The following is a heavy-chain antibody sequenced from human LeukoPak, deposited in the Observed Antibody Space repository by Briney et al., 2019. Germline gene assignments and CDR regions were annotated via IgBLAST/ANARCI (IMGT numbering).Heavy chain of an antibody. CDR3: ARDGSAAGLYDY. D-gene: IGHD3-10*01. CDR1: GFTFSSYA. Sequence: GGSLRLSCAASGFTFSSYAMHWVRQAPGKGLEWVAVISYDGSNKYYADSVKGRFTISRDNSKNTLYLQMNSLRAEDTAVYYCARDGSAAGLYDYWGQGTLVTVSS. V-gene: IGHV3-30-3*01. CDR2: ISYDGSNK. J-gene: IGHJ4*02.